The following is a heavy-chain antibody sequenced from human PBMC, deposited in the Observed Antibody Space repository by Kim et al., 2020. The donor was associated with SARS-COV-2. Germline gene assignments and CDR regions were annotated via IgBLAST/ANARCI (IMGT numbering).Heavy chain of an antibody. CDR2: IYYSGST. J-gene: IGHJ6*02. V-gene: IGHV4-39*01. CDR1: GGSISSSSYY. CDR3: ARRPWYPNDIAVAGKGEGFYYYYYGMDV. Sequence: SETLSLTCTVSGGSISSSSYYWGWIRQPPGKGLEWIGSIYYSGSTYYNPSLKSRVTISVDTSKNQFSLKLSSVTAADTAVYYCARRPWYPNDIAVAGKGEGFYYYYYGMDVWGQGTTVTVSS. D-gene: IGHD6-19*01.